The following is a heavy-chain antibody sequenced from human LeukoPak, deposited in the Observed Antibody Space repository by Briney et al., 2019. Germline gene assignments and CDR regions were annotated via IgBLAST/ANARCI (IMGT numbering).Heavy chain of an antibody. CDR3: ARDSDGGSHIVDY. J-gene: IGHJ4*02. V-gene: IGHV3-7*03. Sequence: GGSLRLSCAASGFTFSSYWMSWVRQAPGKGLEWVANIKQDGSEKYYVDSVKGRFTISRDNAKNSLYLQMNSLRAEVTAVYYCARDSDGGSHIVDYWGQGTLVTVSS. D-gene: IGHD2-15*01. CDR2: IKQDGSEK. CDR1: GFTFSSYW.